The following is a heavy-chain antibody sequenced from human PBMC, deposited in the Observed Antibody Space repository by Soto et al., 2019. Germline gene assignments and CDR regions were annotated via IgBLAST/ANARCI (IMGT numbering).Heavy chain of an antibody. CDR3: TTARGTYGAEYFQH. Sequence: XESLSLSCAASGFTFTNACMSWVRQAPGKGLEWVGRIKSKTDGGTTDYAAPVKGRFTISRDDSKNTLYLQMNSLKTEDTAVYYCTTARGTYGAEYFQHWGQGTLVTAPQ. J-gene: IGHJ1*01. CDR1: GFTFTNAC. CDR2: IKSKTDGGTT. V-gene: IGHV3-15*01. D-gene: IGHD4-17*01.